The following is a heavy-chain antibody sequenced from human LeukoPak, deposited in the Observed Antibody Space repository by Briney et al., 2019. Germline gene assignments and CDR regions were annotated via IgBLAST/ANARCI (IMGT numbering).Heavy chain of an antibody. Sequence: PSETLSLTCAVSGSFFSGYYWRWVRQPAGRGLEWIGRFYTEYSTDYTPSLKSRVNILVDRSKSQISLKLRSVTAADTAVYFGARSLNHYYHSYMDGWGQGTTVSASS. CDR1: GSFFSGYY. J-gene: IGHJ6*03. CDR2: FYTEYST. V-gene: IGHV4-4*07. CDR3: ARSLNHYYHSYMDG.